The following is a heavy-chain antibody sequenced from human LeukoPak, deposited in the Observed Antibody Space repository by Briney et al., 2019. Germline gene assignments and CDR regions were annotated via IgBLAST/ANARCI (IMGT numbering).Heavy chain of an antibody. V-gene: IGHV4-39*01. CDR3: VNYYDSSDYQQPNHFDY. D-gene: IGHD3-22*01. Sequence: GSLRLSCAASGFTFSSYGMSWVRQPPGKGLDWIGSIYYSGSTYYNPSLKSRFTISVDTSKNQFSLKLSSVTAADTAVYYCVNYYDSSDYQQPNHFDYWGQGTLVTVSS. CDR2: IYYSGST. CDR1: GFTFSSYG. J-gene: IGHJ4*02.